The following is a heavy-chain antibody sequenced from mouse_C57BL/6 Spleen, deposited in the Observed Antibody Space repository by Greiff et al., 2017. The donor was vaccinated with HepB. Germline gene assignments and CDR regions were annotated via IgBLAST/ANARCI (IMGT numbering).Heavy chain of an antibody. Sequence: EVQLQQSGPELVKPGASVKIPCKASGYTFTDYNMDWVKQSHGKSLEWIGDINPNNGGTIYNQKFKGKATLTVDKSSSTAYMELRSLTSEDTAVYYCARLDYYGSSYVGWYFDVWGTGTTVTVSS. D-gene: IGHD1-1*01. CDR3: ARLDYYGSSYVGWYFDV. V-gene: IGHV1-18*01. CDR2: INPNNGGT. J-gene: IGHJ1*03. CDR1: GYTFTDYN.